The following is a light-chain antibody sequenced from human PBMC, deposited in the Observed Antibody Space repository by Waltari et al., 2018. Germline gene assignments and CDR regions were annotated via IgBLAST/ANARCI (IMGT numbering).Light chain of an antibody. CDR3: QQYNIWPWT. CDR1: QSAKTS. Sequence: EVVMTQSPATLSVSPGERVPLPCRASQSAKTSLAWYQQTPGQAPRLLIYRASTRAAGVPDRFSGSGSGTEFTLTISSLQSEDSAIYYCQQYNIWPWTFGPGTNVDIK. V-gene: IGKV3D-15*01. J-gene: IGKJ1*01. CDR2: RAS.